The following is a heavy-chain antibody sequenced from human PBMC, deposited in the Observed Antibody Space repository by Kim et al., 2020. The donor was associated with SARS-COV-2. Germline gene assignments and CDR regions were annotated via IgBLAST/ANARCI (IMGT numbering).Heavy chain of an antibody. V-gene: IGHV3-30*04. Sequence: GGSLRLSCAASGFGFSHYTMHWVRQAPGKGLEWVALISYDGSIKYCADSVKGRFTISRDNSKNTLYLQMSSLRAEDTAVYYCARDRHATGTNYDFWGQGTLGTVSS. J-gene: IGHJ4*02. CDR3: ARDRHATGTNYDF. D-gene: IGHD4-17*01. CDR2: ISYDGSIK. CDR1: GFGFSHYT.